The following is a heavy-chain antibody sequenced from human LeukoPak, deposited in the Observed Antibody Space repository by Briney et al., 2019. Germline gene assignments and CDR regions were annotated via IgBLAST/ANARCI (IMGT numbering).Heavy chain of an antibody. CDR1: GLTFSDYY. J-gene: IGHJ4*02. D-gene: IGHD1-26*01. Sequence: GGSLSLSCALSGLTFSDYYMSWIRQAPGRGMDWVSYISSSGSTIYYADSVKGRVTISRDNAKNSLYLKMNSLRAEDTAVYYCAREMHWELLFDYWGQGTLVTVSS. CDR3: AREMHWELLFDY. V-gene: IGHV3-11*04. CDR2: ISSSGSTI.